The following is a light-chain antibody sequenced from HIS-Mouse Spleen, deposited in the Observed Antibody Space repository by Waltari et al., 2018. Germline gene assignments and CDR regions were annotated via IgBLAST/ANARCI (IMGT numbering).Light chain of an antibody. Sequence: SSELTQDPAVSVALGQTVRITFQGDSLRSYYESWYQQKPGQAPLLVIHCKNNRPSGIPDRFSGSSSGNTASLTITGAQAEDEADYYCNSRDSSGNHWVFGGGTKLTVL. CDR2: CKN. CDR3: NSRDSSGNHWV. J-gene: IGLJ3*02. V-gene: IGLV3-19*01. CDR1: SLRSYY.